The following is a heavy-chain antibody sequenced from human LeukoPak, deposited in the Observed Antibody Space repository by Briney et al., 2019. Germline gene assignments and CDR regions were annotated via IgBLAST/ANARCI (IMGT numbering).Heavy chain of an antibody. CDR1: GGSISSSY. CDR2: ISNSRST. CDR3: ARDIVTNYYYYGMDV. J-gene: IGHJ6*02. V-gene: IGHV4-59*01. D-gene: IGHD4-11*01. Sequence: PSETLSLTCTVSGGSISSSYWNWIRQPPGKGLEWIGYISNSRSTNYNPSLKSRVTISVDTSKNQFSLKLSSVTAADTPVYCCARDIVTNYYYYGMDVWGQGITVTVSS.